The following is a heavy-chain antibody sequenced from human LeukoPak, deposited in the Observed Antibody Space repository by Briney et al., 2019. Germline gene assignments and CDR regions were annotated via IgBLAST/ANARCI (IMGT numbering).Heavy chain of an antibody. D-gene: IGHD3-3*01. V-gene: IGHV4-39*01. CDR1: GGSISSSSYY. CDR2: IYYSGST. Sequence: KPWESLSLTCTGSGGSISSSSYYWGWIRQPPGKGLEWIGSIYYSGSTYYNPSLQSRVTISVDTSKNQFSLELSSLTAADTAGCCRARHWSRDYWELWCGHYTGLIYWREGSIATVSS. CDR3: ARHWSRDYWELWCGHYTGLIY. J-gene: IGHJ4*02.